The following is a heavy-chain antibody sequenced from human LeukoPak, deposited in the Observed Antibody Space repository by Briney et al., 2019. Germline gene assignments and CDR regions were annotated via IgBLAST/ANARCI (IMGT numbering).Heavy chain of an antibody. Sequence: ASVKVSCKASGYTFTSYDINWVRQATGQGLEWMGWMNPNSGNTGYAQKFQGRVTMTRNTSISTAYMELSSLRSEDTAVYYCARKSYYYDSSGPKGDAFDIWGQGTMATVSS. CDR3: ARKSYYYDSSGPKGDAFDI. CDR2: MNPNSGNT. V-gene: IGHV1-8*01. CDR1: GYTFTSYD. D-gene: IGHD3-22*01. J-gene: IGHJ3*02.